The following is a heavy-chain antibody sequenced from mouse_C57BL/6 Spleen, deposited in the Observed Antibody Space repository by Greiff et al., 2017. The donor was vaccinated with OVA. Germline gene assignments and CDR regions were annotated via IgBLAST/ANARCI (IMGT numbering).Heavy chain of an antibody. Sequence: QVQLQQSGAELARPGASVKLSCKASGYTFTSYGISWVKQRTGQGLEWIGEIYPRSGNTYYNEKFKGKATLTADKSSSTAYMELRSLTSEDSAVYFCARSRDSSGYVEAMDYWGQGTSVTVSS. D-gene: IGHD3-2*02. V-gene: IGHV1-81*01. CDR1: GYTFTSYG. CDR3: ARSRDSSGYVEAMDY. J-gene: IGHJ4*01. CDR2: IYPRSGNT.